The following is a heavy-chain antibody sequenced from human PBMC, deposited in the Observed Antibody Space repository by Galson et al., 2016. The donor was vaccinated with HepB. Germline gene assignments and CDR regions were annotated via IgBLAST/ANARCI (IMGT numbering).Heavy chain of an antibody. V-gene: IGHV1-18*01. CDR2: VSAYNGNT. CDR1: GYTFADYG. J-gene: IGHJ6*02. Sequence: SVKVSCKGSGYTFADYGISWVRQAPGQGLEWMGWVSAYNGNTDYAPRLQGRVTMTTDTPRSLAYMELRNLRSDDTAVYYCARRGYYYTGMDVWGQGTTVTVSS. CDR3: ARRGYYYTGMDV.